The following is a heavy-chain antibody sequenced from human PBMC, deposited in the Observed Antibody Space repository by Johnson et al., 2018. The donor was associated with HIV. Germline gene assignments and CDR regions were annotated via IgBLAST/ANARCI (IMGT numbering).Heavy chain of an antibody. V-gene: IGHV3-30*04. D-gene: IGHD3-10*01. Sequence: QVQLVESGGGVVQPGRSMRLACAAYGLNFSDYSMHWVRQAPGKGLEWAAVISFDGATKYYADSVTGRFTISRDNAKNSLYLQMNSLRAEDTAVYYCARVRGKIPRGAFDIWGQGTMVTVSS. CDR2: ISFDGATK. J-gene: IGHJ3*02. CDR3: ARVRGKIPRGAFDI. CDR1: GLNFSDYS.